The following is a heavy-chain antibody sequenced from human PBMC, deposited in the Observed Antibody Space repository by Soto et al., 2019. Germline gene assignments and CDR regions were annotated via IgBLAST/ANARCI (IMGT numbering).Heavy chain of an antibody. V-gene: IGHV1-8*01. CDR2: MNPNSGNT. Sequence: ASVKVSCKASGYTFTSYDINWVRQATGQGLEWMGWMNPNSGNTGYAQKFQGRVTMTRNTSISTAYMELSSLRSEDTAVYYCARTRTIYDILSTYSIGYWGQGTLVTVSS. J-gene: IGHJ4*02. D-gene: IGHD3-9*01. CDR3: ARTRTIYDILSTYSIGY. CDR1: GYTFTSYD.